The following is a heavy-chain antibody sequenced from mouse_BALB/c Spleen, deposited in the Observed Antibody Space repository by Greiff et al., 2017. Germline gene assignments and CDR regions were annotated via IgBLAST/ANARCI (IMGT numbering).Heavy chain of an antibody. CDR2: IYPGSGST. CDR1: GYTFTSYW. J-gene: IGHJ3*01. D-gene: IGHD2-4*01. CDR3: TRDTMINAWFAY. Sequence: LQQPGSELVRPGASVKLSCKASGYTFTSYWMHWVKQRPGQGLEWIGNIYPGSGSTNYDEKFKSKATLTVDTSSSTAYMQLSSLTSEDSAVYYCTRDTMINAWFAYWGQGTLVTVSA. V-gene: IGHV1S22*01.